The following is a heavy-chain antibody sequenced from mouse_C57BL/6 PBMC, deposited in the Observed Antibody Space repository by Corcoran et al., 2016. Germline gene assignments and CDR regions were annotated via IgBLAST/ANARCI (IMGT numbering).Heavy chain of an antibody. CDR3: AREAVTTVRAMDY. V-gene: IGHV1-19*01. Sequence: EVQLQQSGPVLVKPGASVKMSCKASGYTFTDYYMNWVKQSHGKSLEWIGVINPYNGGTSYNQKFKGKATLTVYKSSSTAYMELNSLTSEDSAVYYCAREAVTTVRAMDYWGQGTSVTVSS. CDR2: INPYNGGT. J-gene: IGHJ4*01. D-gene: IGHD1-1*01. CDR1: GYTFTDYY.